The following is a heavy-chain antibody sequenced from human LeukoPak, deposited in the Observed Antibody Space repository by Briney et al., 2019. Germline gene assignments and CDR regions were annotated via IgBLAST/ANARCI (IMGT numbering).Heavy chain of an antibody. CDR1: GFTLRHYA. J-gene: IGHJ4*02. V-gene: IGHV3-30*04. CDR3: VRARAGGLDY. D-gene: IGHD3-16*01. CDR2: LSFDGAHK. Sequence: GGSLRLSCAASGFTLRHYAVHWVRQAPGRGLEWVAVLSFDGAHKYYAESVKGRFTISKDNSNNTLFLQMDSLRLEDTALYYCVRARAGGLDYWGQGTLVTVSS.